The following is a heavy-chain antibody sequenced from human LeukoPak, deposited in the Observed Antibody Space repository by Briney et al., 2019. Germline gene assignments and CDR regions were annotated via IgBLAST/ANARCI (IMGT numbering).Heavy chain of an antibody. CDR2: IYHSGST. CDR3: ARGPNSSSWDY. J-gene: IGHJ4*02. D-gene: IGHD6-13*01. CDR1: GGSISSGGYS. Sequence: PSQTLSLTCAVSGGSISSGGYSWSWIRQPPGKGLEWIGYIYHSGSTYYNPSLKSRVTISVDRSKNQFSLKLSSVTAADTAVYYCARGPNSSSWDYWGQGTLVTVSS. V-gene: IGHV4-30-2*01.